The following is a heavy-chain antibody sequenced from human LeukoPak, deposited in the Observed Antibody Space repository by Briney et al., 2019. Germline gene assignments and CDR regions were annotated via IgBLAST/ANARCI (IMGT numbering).Heavy chain of an antibody. CDR1: GFTFSSYG. Sequence: PGGSLRLSCAASGFTFSSYGMSWVRQAPGRGLEWVAFIRYDGSNKYYADSVKGRFTISRDNSRNTLYLQMNSLRAEDTAVYYCAKPHFDYWGQGALVTVSS. J-gene: IGHJ4*02. V-gene: IGHV3-30*02. CDR2: IRYDGSNK. CDR3: AKPHFDY.